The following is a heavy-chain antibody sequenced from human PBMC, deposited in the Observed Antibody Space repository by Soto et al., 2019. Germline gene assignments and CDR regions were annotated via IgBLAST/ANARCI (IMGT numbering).Heavy chain of an antibody. CDR2: IYYSGST. D-gene: IGHD4-17*01. V-gene: IGHV4-59*12. Sequence: SETLSLTCTVSGGSISSYYWSWIRQPPGKGLEWIGYIYYSGSTNYNPSLKSRVTISVDTSKNQFSLKLSSVTAADTAVYYCARVQRYGGNSRLDYWGQGTLVTVSS. CDR1: GGSISSYY. J-gene: IGHJ4*02. CDR3: ARVQRYGGNSRLDY.